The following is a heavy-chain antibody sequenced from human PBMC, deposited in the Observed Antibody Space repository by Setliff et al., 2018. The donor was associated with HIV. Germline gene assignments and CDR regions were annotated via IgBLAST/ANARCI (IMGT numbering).Heavy chain of an antibody. V-gene: IGHV4-34*01. J-gene: IGHJ3*02. CDR3: ARRRIMIKAVDI. D-gene: IGHD3-22*01. Sequence: SETLSLTCAVYDGSFSAYYRSWIRQPPGKGLEWIGQINHSGSTNYNPSLRSRVTMSVDTSKNQFSLKLSSVTAADTAVYYCARRRIMIKAVDIWGQGTMVTVSS. CDR1: DGSFSAYY. CDR2: INHSGST.